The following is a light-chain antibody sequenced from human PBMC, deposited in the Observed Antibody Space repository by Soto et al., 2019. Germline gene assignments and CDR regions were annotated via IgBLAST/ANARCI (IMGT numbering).Light chain of an antibody. CDR3: QQYNNWLRA. CDR1: QSVSSN. CDR2: DAS. J-gene: IGKJ4*01. Sequence: EIVMTQSPATLSVSPGERATLSCRASQSVSSNLAWYQQKPGQAPRLLIYDASTRATGIPARFSGSGSGTEFTLTISSLQSEDFAVCYCQQYNNWLRAFGGGTKVEIK. V-gene: IGKV3-15*01.